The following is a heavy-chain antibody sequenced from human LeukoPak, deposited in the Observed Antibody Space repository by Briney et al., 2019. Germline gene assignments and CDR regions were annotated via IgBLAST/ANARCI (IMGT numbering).Heavy chain of an antibody. J-gene: IGHJ4*02. CDR3: AGSYVSRSFDY. Sequence: PGGSLRLSCAISGFTVSSNYMSWVRQAPGKGLEWVSVIYSGGITDYAYSVKGRFTISRDNSKNTLHLQMNNLRAEDTAVYYCAGSYVSRSFDYWGQGTLVTVSS. CDR1: GFTVSSNY. V-gene: IGHV3-66*01. CDR2: IYSGGIT. D-gene: IGHD3-16*01.